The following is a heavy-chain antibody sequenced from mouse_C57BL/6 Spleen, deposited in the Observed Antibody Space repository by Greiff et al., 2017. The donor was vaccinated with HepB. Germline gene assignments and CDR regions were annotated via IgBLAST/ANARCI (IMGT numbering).Heavy chain of an antibody. Sequence: EVHLVESGGGLVQPGGSLSLSCAASGFTFTDYYMSWVRQPPGKALEWLGFIRNKANGYTTEYSASVKGRFTISRDNSQSILYLQMNALRAEDSATYYCARYDGEYAMDYWGQGTSVTVSS. CDR1: GFTFTDYY. CDR2: IRNKANGYTT. V-gene: IGHV7-3*01. CDR3: ARYDGEYAMDY. J-gene: IGHJ4*01.